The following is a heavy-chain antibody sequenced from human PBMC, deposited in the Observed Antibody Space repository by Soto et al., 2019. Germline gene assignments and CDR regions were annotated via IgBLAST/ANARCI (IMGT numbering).Heavy chain of an antibody. D-gene: IGHD4-4*01. CDR1: GDTFSSYA. Sequence: GASVKVSCKASGDTFSSYAISWVRQAPGQGLEWMGGIIPIFGTANYAQKFQGRVTITADESTSTAYMELSSLRSEDTAVYYCARDMVTTRGMDVWGQGTTVTVSS. CDR3: ARDMVTTRGMDV. J-gene: IGHJ6*02. CDR2: IIPIFGTA. V-gene: IGHV1-69*13.